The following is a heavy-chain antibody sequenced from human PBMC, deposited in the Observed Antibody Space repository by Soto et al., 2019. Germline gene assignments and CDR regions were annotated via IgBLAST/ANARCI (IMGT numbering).Heavy chain of an antibody. CDR3: ASGAVAGTHYYYYGMDV. D-gene: IGHD6-19*01. V-gene: IGHV4-34*01. CDR1: GGSFSGYY. Sequence: ETLSLTCAVYGGSFSGYYWSWIRQPPGKGLEWIGEINHSGSTNYNPSLKSRVTISVDTSKNQFSLKLSSVTAADTAVYYCASGAVAGTHYYYYGMDVWGQGTTVTVSS. CDR2: INHSGST. J-gene: IGHJ6*02.